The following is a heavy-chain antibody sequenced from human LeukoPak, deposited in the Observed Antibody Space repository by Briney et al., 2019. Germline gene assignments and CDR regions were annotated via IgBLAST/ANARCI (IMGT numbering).Heavy chain of an antibody. J-gene: IGHJ4*02. CDR3: VRESEYYFDHSASFDY. V-gene: IGHV3-30-3*01. D-gene: IGHD3-22*01. CDR2: MSSDGNAM. Sequence: GGSLRLSCAASGFTFTAYLIHWVRQAPGKGLEWVAVMSSDGNAMFYADSAKGRFTISRDNSKNTLYLQMNSLRAEDTAVYYCVRESEYYFDHSASFDYWGQGTLVTVSS. CDR1: GFTFTAYL.